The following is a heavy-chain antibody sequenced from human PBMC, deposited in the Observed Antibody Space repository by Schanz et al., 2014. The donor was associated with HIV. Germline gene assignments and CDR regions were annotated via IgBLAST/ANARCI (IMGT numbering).Heavy chain of an antibody. CDR1: GFSFSDNV. J-gene: IGHJ4*02. CDR3: ARGLGY. CDR2: IHSGGST. V-gene: IGHV3-66*01. Sequence: EQLVESGGGLVKPGGSLRLSCAASGFSFSDNVMTWVRQAPGKGLEWVSIIHSGGSTYYADSVKGRFTISRDSSKNTLFLQMNSLRAEDTAVYYCARGLGYWGQGTLVTVSS.